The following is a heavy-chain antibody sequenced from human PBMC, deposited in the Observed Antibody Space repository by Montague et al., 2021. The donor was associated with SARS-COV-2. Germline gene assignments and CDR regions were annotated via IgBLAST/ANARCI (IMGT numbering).Heavy chain of an antibody. D-gene: IGHD4-17*01. J-gene: IGHJ6*02. CDR1: GGSINSDSYY. CDR3: ARGGTVTTFYYYYYGMDV. CDR2: VHYSGNI. Sequence: SETLSLTCSVSGGSINSDSYYWGWIRQPPGKTLEWVGSVHYSGNIYYNPSLKSRVTISVDTSKNQFSLKLSSVTAADTAVYYCARGGTVTTFYYYYYGMDVWGQGTTVTVSS. V-gene: IGHV4-39*07.